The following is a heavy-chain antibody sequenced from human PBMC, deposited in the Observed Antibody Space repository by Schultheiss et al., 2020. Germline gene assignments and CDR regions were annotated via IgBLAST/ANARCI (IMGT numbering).Heavy chain of an antibody. J-gene: IGHJ5*02. CDR3: ATGDYPNWFDP. CDR2: IYYSGST. V-gene: IGHV4-34*01. CDR1: GGSFSAYQ. Sequence: SETLSLTCAVYGGSFSAYQWSWIRHSPRKGLEWIGYIYYSGSTYYNPSLKSRVTISVDTSKNQFSLKLSSVTAADTAVYYCATGDYPNWFDPWGQGTLVTVSS. D-gene: IGHD4-17*01.